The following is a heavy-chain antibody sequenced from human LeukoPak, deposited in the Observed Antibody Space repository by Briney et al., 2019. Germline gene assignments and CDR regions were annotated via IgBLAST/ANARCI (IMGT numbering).Heavy chain of an antibody. CDR2: IYSSGST. J-gene: IGHJ5*02. CDR3: ARMGSGYDNWFDP. V-gene: IGHV4-59*01. Sequence: SETLSLTCTVTGGTISSYYWSWIRQPPGKGLEWLGYIYSSGSTSYNPSLKSRVTVSVDTSKNQFSLKLSSVTAADTTVYYCARMGSGYDNWFDPWGQGTPVTVSS. CDR1: GGTISSYY. D-gene: IGHD5-12*01.